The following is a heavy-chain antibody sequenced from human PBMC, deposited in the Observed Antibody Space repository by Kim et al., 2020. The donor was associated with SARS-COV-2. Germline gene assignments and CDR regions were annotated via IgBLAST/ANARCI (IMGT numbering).Heavy chain of an antibody. CDR3: AKGHDTAMSFSFDY. V-gene: IGHV3-33*06. CDR1: GFTFSSYG. CDR2: ICNDGGST. J-gene: IGHJ4*02. D-gene: IGHD5-18*01. Sequence: GGSLRLSCAASGFTFSSYGMHWVRQAPGKGLEWVAVICNDGGSTYYADSVKGRFTISRDNSRNTLFLQMNSLRAEDTAVYYCAKGHDTAMSFSFDYWGQG.